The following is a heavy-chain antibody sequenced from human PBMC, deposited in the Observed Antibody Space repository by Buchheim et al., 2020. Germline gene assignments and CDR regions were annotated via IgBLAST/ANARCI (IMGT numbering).Heavy chain of an antibody. Sequence: QVQLMESGGGLVKPGGSLRLSCAASGFTLSDYYMNWIRQAPGKGLEWVSYITSGSTNTKYADSVKGRFTISRADAKKTLFLQLNSLRDEDTAVYYCAREVGYSSSRPFDTWGQGTL. V-gene: IGHV3-11*06. CDR2: ITSGSTNT. D-gene: IGHD6-13*01. CDR3: AREVGYSSSRPFDT. J-gene: IGHJ4*02. CDR1: GFTLSDYY.